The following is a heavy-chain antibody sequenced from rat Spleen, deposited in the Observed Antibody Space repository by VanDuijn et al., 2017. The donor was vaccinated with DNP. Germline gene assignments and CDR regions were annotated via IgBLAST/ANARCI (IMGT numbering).Heavy chain of an antibody. Sequence: QIQLQQSGAELAKPGSSVKISCKASGFPFTSSYIGWIKQTTGQGLEFIGYINTGSGGTNYNEKFKGKATLTVDISSSTAFMQLSSLTPDDSAVYYCARTGVYAMDAWGQGTSVTVSS. CDR1: GFPFTSSY. D-gene: IGHD5-1*01. V-gene: IGHV1-43*01. J-gene: IGHJ4*01. CDR3: ARTGVYAMDA. CDR2: INTGSGGT.